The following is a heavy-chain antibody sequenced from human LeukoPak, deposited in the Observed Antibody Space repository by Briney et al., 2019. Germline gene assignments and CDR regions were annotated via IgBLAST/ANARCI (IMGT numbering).Heavy chain of an antibody. J-gene: IGHJ1*01. CDR1: GFTFSSYW. V-gene: IGHV3-7*01. Sequence: GGSLRLSCAASGFTFSSYWMSWVRQAPGKGLEWVANIKQDGSEKYYVDSVKGRFTISRDNAKNSLYLQMNSLRAEDTAVYYCARGVVGIAAAGTLAEYFQHWGQGTLVTVSS. D-gene: IGHD6-13*01. CDR3: ARGVVGIAAAGTLAEYFQH. CDR2: IKQDGSEK.